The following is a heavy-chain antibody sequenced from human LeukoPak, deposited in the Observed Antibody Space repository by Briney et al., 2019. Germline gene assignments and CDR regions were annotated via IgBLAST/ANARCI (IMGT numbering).Heavy chain of an antibody. CDR3: ARDYYDSSGSSWFDP. D-gene: IGHD3-22*01. Sequence: GGSLRLSCAASGFTFSSYGMHWVRQAPGKGLEWVAVISYDGSNKHYADSVKGRFTISRDNSKNTLYPQMNSLRAEDTAVYYCARDYYDSSGSSWFDPWGQGTLVTVSS. CDR1: GFTFSSYG. CDR2: ISYDGSNK. V-gene: IGHV3-30*03. J-gene: IGHJ5*02.